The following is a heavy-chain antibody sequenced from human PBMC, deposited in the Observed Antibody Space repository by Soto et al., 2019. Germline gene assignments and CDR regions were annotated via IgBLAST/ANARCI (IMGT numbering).Heavy chain of an antibody. CDR1: GYTFTSYD. V-gene: IGHV1-8*01. CDR3: AVGFRFYGGGSSSHDACDI. D-gene: IGHD2-15*01. CDR2: MNPNRGNP. J-gene: IGHJ3*02. Sequence: ASVKVSCKASGYTFTSYDINWVRQATGQGLEWMGWMNPNRGNPGSAQQFQGRVTMTRDTSISTGSTALSSMSSEVKAVYYCAVGFRFYGGGSSSHDACDIWGQGTRVT.